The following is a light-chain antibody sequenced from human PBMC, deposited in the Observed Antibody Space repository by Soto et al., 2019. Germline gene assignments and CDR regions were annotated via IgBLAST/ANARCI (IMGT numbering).Light chain of an antibody. J-gene: IGKJ5*01. CDR2: LGS. V-gene: IGKV2-28*01. CDR1: QSLLHSNGYNY. CDR3: MQALQSPPT. Sequence: DIVMTQSPLSLPVTPGEPASISCRSSQSLLHSNGYNYLDWYLQKPGQSPQLLIYLGSNRASGVPDRFSGSGSGTDFTLKFSRVEAEDVGVYYCMQALQSPPTFGQGTRLEI.